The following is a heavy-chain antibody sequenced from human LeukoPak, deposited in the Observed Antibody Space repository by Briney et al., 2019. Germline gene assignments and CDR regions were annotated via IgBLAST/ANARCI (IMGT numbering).Heavy chain of an antibody. CDR3: ASSKYYDFWSGYSY. Sequence: ASVTVSCKASGYTFTSYGISWVRQAPGPGLEWMGWISAYNGNTNYAQKLQGRVTMTTDTSTSTAYMELRSLRSDDTAVYYCASSKYYDFWSGYSYWGQGTLVTVSS. CDR2: ISAYNGNT. J-gene: IGHJ4*02. V-gene: IGHV1-18*01. D-gene: IGHD3-3*01. CDR1: GYTFTSYG.